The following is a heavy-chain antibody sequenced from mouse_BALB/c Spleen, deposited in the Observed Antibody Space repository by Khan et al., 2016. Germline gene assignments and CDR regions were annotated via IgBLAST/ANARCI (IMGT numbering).Heavy chain of an antibody. CDR2: IDPATGNS. CDR1: GFTIKDTY. V-gene: IGHV14-3*02. D-gene: IGHD2-4*01. CDR3: ARCYDSYYEYVDY. J-gene: IGHJ2*01. Sequence: VQLQQSGAELVKPGASVKLSCTASGFTIKDTYMHWVKQRPEQGLEWIGRIDPATGNSKYDPKFQGKATITADTSSNTAYLQLSILTSEDTAVYSYARCYDSYYEYVDYWGQGTTLTVSS.